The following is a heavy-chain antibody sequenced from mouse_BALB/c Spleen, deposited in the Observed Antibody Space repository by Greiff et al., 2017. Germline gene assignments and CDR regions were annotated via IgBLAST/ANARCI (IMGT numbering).Heavy chain of an antibody. V-gene: IGHV14-1*02. Sequence: VQLQQSGAELVRPGALVKLSCKASGFNIKDYYMHWVKQRPEQGLEWIGWIDPENGNTIYDPKFQGKASITADTSSNTAYLQLSSLTSEDTAVYYCARLKGKNYFDYWGQGTTLTVSS. J-gene: IGHJ2*01. CDR2: IDPENGNT. CDR3: ARLKGKNYFDY. CDR1: GFNIKDYY.